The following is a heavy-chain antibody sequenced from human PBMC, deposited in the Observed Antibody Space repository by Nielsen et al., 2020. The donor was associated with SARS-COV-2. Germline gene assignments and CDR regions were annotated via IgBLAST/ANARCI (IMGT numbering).Heavy chain of an antibody. D-gene: IGHD1-26*01. CDR3: ARVSGSYRFDY. CDR1: GFTFSSYG. J-gene: IGHJ4*02. Sequence: GGSLRLSCAASGFTFSSYGMNWVRQAPGKGLEWVSSISSSSSYIYYADSVKGRFTISRDNAKNSLYLQMNSLRAEDTAVYYCARVSGSYRFDYWGQGTLVTVSS. CDR2: ISSSSSYI. V-gene: IGHV3-21*01.